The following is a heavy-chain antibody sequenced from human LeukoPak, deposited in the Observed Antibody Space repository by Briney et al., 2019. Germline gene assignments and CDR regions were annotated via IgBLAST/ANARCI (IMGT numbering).Heavy chain of an antibody. CDR2: IRYDGSNK. Sequence: PGGSLRLSCAASGFTFSSYSMNWVRQAPGKGLEWVAFIRYDGSNKYYADSVKGRFTISRDNSKNTLYLQMNSLRAEDTAVYYCARDGGSYLVGYYFDYWGQGTLVTVSS. J-gene: IGHJ4*02. V-gene: IGHV3-30*02. CDR3: ARDGGSYLVGYYFDY. CDR1: GFTFSSYS. D-gene: IGHD1-26*01.